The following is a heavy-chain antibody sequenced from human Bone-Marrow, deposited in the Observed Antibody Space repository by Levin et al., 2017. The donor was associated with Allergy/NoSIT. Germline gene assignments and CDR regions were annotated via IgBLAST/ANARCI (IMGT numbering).Heavy chain of an antibody. CDR1: GFIFADYA. CDR2: IRGKPYGGTT. V-gene: IGHV3-49*04. J-gene: IGHJ4*02. Sequence: PGGSLRLSCTASGFIFADYAMTWVRQAPGKGLEWVGFIRGKPYGGTTEYAASARGRFTVSRDDSKSIAYLQVNSLQTEDTAVYYCGRGLTEVGAKYYFDYWSQGTLVTVSS. D-gene: IGHD1-26*01. CDR3: GRGLTEVGAKYYFDY.